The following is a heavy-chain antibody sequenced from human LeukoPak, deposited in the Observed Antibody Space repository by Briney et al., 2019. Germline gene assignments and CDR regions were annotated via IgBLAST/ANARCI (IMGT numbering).Heavy chain of an antibody. Sequence: SVTLSLTCTVSGGSISSYYWSWIRQPPGKGLEWIGYIYYSGSTNYNPSLKSRVTMSVDTSKNQFSLKLSSVTAADTAVYYCARDRDYWGQGTLVTVSS. CDR1: GGSISSYY. V-gene: IGHV4-59*01. J-gene: IGHJ4*02. CDR3: ARDRDY. CDR2: IYYSGST.